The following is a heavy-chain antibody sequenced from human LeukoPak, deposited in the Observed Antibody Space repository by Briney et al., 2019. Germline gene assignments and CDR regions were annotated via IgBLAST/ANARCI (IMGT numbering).Heavy chain of an antibody. CDR1: GFTFSTYD. Sequence: GGSLRLSCAASGFTFSTYDMHWVRQAPGKGLEWVAFVQYDGSNKYYADSVKGRFTISRGNSKNTLYLQMNSLRVEDTATYYCARLGVALDYWGQGTLVTVSS. D-gene: IGHD3-3*01. CDR2: VQYDGSNK. CDR3: ARLGVALDY. J-gene: IGHJ4*02. V-gene: IGHV3-30*02.